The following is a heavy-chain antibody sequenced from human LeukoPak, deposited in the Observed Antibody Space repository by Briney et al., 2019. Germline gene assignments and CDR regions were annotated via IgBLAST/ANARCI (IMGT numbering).Heavy chain of an antibody. CDR1: GVTVSGSY. J-gene: IGHJ5*01. CDR2: IYTSGDT. V-gene: IGHV3-66*01. Sequence: GGSLRLSCAASGVTVSGSYMSWVRQAPGKGLEWVSVIYTSGDTYYADSVKGRFTISRDSSKNTLYLQMNTLRTEDPAVYYCVIVRESGSGDPVMNYYSW. D-gene: IGHD1-26*01. CDR3: VIVRESGSGDPVMNYYS.